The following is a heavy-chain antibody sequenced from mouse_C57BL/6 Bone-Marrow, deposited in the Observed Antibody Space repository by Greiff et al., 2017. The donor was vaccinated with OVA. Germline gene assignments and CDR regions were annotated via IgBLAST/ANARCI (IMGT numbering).Heavy chain of an antibody. J-gene: IGHJ2*01. V-gene: IGHV1-81*01. CDR2: IYPRSGNT. CDR3: ARWGVTFDD. D-gene: IGHD2-2*01. CDR1: GYTFTSYG. Sequence: VQRVESGAELARPGASVKLSCKASGYTFTSYGISWVKQRTGQGLEWIGEIYPRSGNTYYNEKFKGKATLTADKSSSTAYMELRSLTSEDTAVYFCARWGVTFDDWGQGTTLTVSS.